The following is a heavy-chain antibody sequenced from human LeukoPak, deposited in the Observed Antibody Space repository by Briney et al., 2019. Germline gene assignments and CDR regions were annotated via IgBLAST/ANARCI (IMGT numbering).Heavy chain of an antibody. V-gene: IGHV4-39*01. CDR3: ARGPRLRYFDWSSSRYYYMDV. D-gene: IGHD3-9*01. J-gene: IGHJ6*03. CDR1: GGSISSSSYY. Sequence: KPSETLSLTCTVSGGSISSSSYYWGWIRQPPGKGLEWIGTIYYSGSTYYNPSLKSRVTISVDTSKNQFSLKLSSVTAADTAVYYCARGPRLRYFDWSSSRYYYMDVWGKGTTVTISS. CDR2: IYYSGST.